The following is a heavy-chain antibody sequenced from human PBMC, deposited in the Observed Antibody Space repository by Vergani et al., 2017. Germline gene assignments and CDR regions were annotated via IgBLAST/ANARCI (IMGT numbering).Heavy chain of an antibody. Sequence: QVQLVESGGGLVKPGGSLRLSCAASGFTFSDYYMSWIRQAPGKGLEWVSYISSSGSTIYNADSVKGRFTISRDNAKNSLYLQMNSLRAEDTAVYYCARAGYYDFWSGTYYYYGMDVWGQGTTVTVSS. D-gene: IGHD3-3*01. J-gene: IGHJ6*02. CDR1: GFTFSDYY. V-gene: IGHV3-11*04. CDR2: ISSSGSTI. CDR3: ARAGYYDFWSGTYYYYGMDV.